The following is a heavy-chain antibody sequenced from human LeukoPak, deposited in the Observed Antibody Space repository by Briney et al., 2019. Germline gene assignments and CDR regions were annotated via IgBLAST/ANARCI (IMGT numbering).Heavy chain of an antibody. J-gene: IGHJ3*02. CDR3: ARDFIVVPAADDAFDI. D-gene: IGHD2-2*01. Sequence: SETPSLTCTVSGGSISSYYWSWIRQPAGKGLEWIGRIYTSGSTNYNPSLKSRVTMSVDTSKNQFSLKLSSVTAADTAVYYCARDFIVVPAADDAFDIWGQGTMDTVSS. CDR1: GGSISSYY. CDR2: IYTSGST. V-gene: IGHV4-4*07.